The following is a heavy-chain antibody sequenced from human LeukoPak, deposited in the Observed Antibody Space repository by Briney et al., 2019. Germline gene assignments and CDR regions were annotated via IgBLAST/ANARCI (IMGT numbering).Heavy chain of an antibody. CDR1: GGSFSGYY. CDR3: ARGSCGGDCPTDGAFDI. V-gene: IGHV4-34*01. CDR2: INHSGST. Sequence: SETLSLTCAVYGGSFSGYYWSWIRQPPGKGLEWIGEINHSGSTNYNPSLKSRVTISVDTSKNQFSLKLSSVTAADTAVYYCARGSCGGDCPTDGAFDIWGQGTMVTVSS. D-gene: IGHD2-21*02. J-gene: IGHJ3*02.